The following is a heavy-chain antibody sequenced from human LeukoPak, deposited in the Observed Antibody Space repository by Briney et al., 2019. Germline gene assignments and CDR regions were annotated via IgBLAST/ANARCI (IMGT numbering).Heavy chain of an antibody. D-gene: IGHD3-22*01. CDR3: ASDYDSSGYYYH. CDR1: GGSISSYY. V-gene: IGHV4-59*01. Sequence: SETLSLTCTVSGGSISSYYWSWIRQPPGKGLGWIGYIYYSGSTNYNPSLKNRVTISVDTSKTQFSLKLSSVPAADTAVYYCASDYDSSGYYYHWGQGTLVTVSS. J-gene: IGHJ5*02. CDR2: IYYSGST.